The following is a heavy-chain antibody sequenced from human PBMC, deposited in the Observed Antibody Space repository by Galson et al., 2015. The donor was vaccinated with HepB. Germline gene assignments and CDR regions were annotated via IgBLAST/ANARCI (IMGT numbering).Heavy chain of an antibody. CDR1: GGSFSGYY. CDR2: INHSGST. CDR3: ARVKWSGSLGY. J-gene: IGHJ4*02. D-gene: IGHD1-26*01. V-gene: IGHV4-34*01. Sequence: LSLTCAVYGGSFSGYYWSWIRQPPGKGLEWIGEINHSGSTNYNPSLKSRVTISVDTSKNQFSLKLSSVTAADTAVYYCARVKWSGSLGYWGQGTLVTVSS.